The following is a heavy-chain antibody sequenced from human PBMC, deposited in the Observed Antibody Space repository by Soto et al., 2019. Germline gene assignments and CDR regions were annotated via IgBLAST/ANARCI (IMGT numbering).Heavy chain of an antibody. CDR2: ISAYNGNT. J-gene: IGHJ4*02. D-gene: IGHD2-15*01. CDR1: GYTFTSYG. V-gene: IGHV1-18*01. CDR3: ARSSLVAAIGHFDY. Sequence: GASVKVSCKASGYTFTSYGISWVRQAPGQGLEWMGWISAYNGNTNYAQKLQGRVTMTTDTFTSTAYMELRSLRSDDTAVYYCARSSLVAAIGHFDYWGQGTLVTVSS.